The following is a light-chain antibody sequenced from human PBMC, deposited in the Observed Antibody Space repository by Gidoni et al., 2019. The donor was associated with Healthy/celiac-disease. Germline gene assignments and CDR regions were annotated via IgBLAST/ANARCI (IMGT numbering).Light chain of an antibody. CDR1: QSISSY. V-gene: IGKV1-39*01. Sequence: DIQMTKSPSSLSASVGDRVTITCRASQSISSYLNWYQQKPGKAPKLLIYAASSLQSGVPSRFSGSGSGTDFTLTISSLQPEDFATYYCQQSYSTLWTFGQGTQVEIK. J-gene: IGKJ1*01. CDR2: AAS. CDR3: QQSYSTLWT.